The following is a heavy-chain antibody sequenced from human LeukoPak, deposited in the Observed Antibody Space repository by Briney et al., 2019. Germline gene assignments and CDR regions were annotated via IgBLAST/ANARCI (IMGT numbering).Heavy chain of an antibody. CDR1: GYTFTSYD. D-gene: IGHD3-3*01. J-gene: IGHJ4*02. CDR2: MSPNSGNT. Sequence: ASVKVSCKASGYTFTSYDFNWVRQATGRGLEWMGWMSPNSGNTGYAQKFQGRVTMTSNTSISTAYMERSGLRSEDTAIYYCARGPSYYDFHHWGQGTLVTVSS. CDR3: ARGPSYYDFHH. V-gene: IGHV1-8*01.